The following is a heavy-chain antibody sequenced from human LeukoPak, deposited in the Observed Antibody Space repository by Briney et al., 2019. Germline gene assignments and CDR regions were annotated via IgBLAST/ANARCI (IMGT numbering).Heavy chain of an antibody. Sequence: GGSLRLSCAASGFTFSSYAMSWVRQAPGKGLEWVSSISSSSSYIYYADSVKGRFTISRDNAKNSLYLQMNSLRAEDTAVYYCARDYCSSTSCYDYWGQGTLVTVSS. J-gene: IGHJ4*02. V-gene: IGHV3-21*01. CDR2: ISSSSSYI. CDR3: ARDYCSSTSCYDY. CDR1: GFTFSSYA. D-gene: IGHD2-2*01.